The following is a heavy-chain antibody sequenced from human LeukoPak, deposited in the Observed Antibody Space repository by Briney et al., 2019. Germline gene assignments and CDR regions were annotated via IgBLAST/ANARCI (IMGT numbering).Heavy chain of an antibody. J-gene: IGHJ3*02. V-gene: IGHV1-46*01. D-gene: IGHD3-22*01. CDR2: INPSDGST. Sequence: GASVKVSCKASGYRFTSYYMHWVRQAPGQGLEWMGIINPSDGSTSYAQRFQGRVTLTRDTSTSTVYMELISLRSEDTAVYYCARGGNYYYDSSGYNDAFDIWGQGTMVTVSS. CDR1: GYRFTSYY. CDR3: ARGGNYYYDSSGYNDAFDI.